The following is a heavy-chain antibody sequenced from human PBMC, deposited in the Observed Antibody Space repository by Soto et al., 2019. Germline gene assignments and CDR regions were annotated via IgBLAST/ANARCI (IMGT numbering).Heavy chain of an antibody. V-gene: IGHV1-18*01. CDR1: GYTFTSYG. J-gene: IGHJ4*02. D-gene: IGHD3-16*01. CDR2: ISAYNGNT. CDR3: ARDFDLGAPGDPLDY. Sequence: QVQLVQSGAEVKKPGASVKVSCKASGYTFTSYGISWVRQAPGQGLEWMGWISAYNGNTNNAQKLHGRVTMTTDTSTSTAYMELRSLRSDDRAVYYCARDFDLGAPGDPLDYWGQGTLVTVSS.